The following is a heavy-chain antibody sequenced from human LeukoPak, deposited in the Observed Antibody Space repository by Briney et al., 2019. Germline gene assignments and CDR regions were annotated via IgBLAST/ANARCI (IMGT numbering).Heavy chain of an antibody. CDR1: GGTFSSYA. CDR2: IIPIFGTA. D-gene: IGHD6-13*01. J-gene: IGHJ4*02. CDR3: ARIEQLGIFDY. V-gene: IGHV1-69*05. Sequence: SVKVSCKASGGTFSSYAISWVRQAPGQGLEWMGRIIPIFGTANYAQKFQGRVTITTDESTSTVYMELSSLRSEDTAVYYCARIEQLGIFDYWGQGTLVTVSS.